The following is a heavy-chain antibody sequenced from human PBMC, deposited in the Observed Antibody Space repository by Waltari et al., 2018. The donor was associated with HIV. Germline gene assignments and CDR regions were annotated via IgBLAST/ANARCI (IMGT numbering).Heavy chain of an antibody. CDR1: GFTFDDYA. CDR3: AKDGGGE. V-gene: IGHV3-9*01. Sequence: EVQLVESGGGLVQPGRYLRLSCAASGFTFDDYAMHWVRQAAGECLEWVSGISWNGGSIGYADAVKGRFTISRDNAKNSLYLQMNSLRAEDTALYYCAKDGGGEWGQGTLVTVSS. J-gene: IGHJ4*02. D-gene: IGHD3-16*01. CDR2: ISWNGGSI.